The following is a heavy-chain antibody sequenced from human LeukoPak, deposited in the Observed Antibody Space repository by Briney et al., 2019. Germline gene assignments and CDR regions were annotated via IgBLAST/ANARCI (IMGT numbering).Heavy chain of an antibody. V-gene: IGHV3-15*01. CDR2: IKSKTDGGTT. CDR1: GFTFSNAW. D-gene: IGHD6-13*01. CDR3: TTRKEQQPWYYYYYYMDV. Sequence: GGSLRLSCAASGFTFSNAWMSWVRQAPGKGLEWVGRIKSKTDGGTTDYAAPVKGRFTISRDDSKNTLYLQMNSLKTEDTAVYYCTTRKEQQPWYYYYYYMDVWGEGTTVTVSS. J-gene: IGHJ6*03.